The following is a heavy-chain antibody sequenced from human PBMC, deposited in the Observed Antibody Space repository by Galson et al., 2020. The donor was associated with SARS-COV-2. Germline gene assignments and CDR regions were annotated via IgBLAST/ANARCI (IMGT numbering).Heavy chain of an antibody. V-gene: IGHV3-30*04. J-gene: IGHJ4*02. D-gene: IGHD6-13*01. CDR1: GFTFSSYA. CDR2: ISYDGSNK. Sequence: GGSLRLSCAASGFTFSSYAMHWVRQAPGKGLEWVAVISYDGSNKYYADSVKGRFTISRDNSKNTLYLQMNSLRAEDTAVYYCARARWDSSSWNGYYFDYWGQGTLVTVSS. CDR3: ARARWDSSSWNGYYFDY.